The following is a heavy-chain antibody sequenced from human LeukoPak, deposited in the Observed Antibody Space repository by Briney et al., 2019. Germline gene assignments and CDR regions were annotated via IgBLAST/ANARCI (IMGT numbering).Heavy chain of an antibody. CDR1: GGSFSDYW. V-gene: IGHV4-34*01. J-gene: IGHJ5*02. CDR3: ARHRGYYYGSGSRGPNWFDP. Sequence: SETLSLTCAVYGGSFSDYWWTWIRQPPGKGLEWIGEINHSGSTNYNPSLKSRVTISVDTSKNQFSLKLSSVTAADTAVYYCARHRGYYYGSGSRGPNWFDPWGQGTLVTVSS. D-gene: IGHD3-10*01. CDR2: INHSGST.